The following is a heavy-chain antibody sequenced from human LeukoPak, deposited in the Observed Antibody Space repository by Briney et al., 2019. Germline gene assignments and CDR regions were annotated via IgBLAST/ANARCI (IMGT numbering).Heavy chain of an antibody. CDR3: ARAPLLYYGSGSYYTY. V-gene: IGHV1-2*02. J-gene: IGHJ4*02. Sequence: ASVTVSCTSSGYTFTVYYMHWVRQAPGQGLEWMGWINPNSGGTNYAQKFQGRVTMTRDTSISTAYMELSRLRSDDTAVYYCARAPLLYYGSGSYYTYWGQGTLVTVSS. CDR1: GYTFTVYY. CDR2: INPNSGGT. D-gene: IGHD3-10*01.